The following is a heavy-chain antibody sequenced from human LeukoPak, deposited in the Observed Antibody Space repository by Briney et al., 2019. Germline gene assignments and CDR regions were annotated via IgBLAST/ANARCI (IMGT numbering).Heavy chain of an antibody. V-gene: IGHV3-48*03. CDR1: GFTFSIYE. CDR3: ARGERGDY. Sequence: AGGSLRLSCAASGFTFSIYEMNWVRQAPGKGLEWVSYISSIGTTMYYADSVKGRFTISRDNAKNSLYLQMNSLRAEDTAVYYCARGERGDYWGQGTLVTVSS. D-gene: IGHD1-26*01. J-gene: IGHJ4*02. CDR2: ISSIGTTM.